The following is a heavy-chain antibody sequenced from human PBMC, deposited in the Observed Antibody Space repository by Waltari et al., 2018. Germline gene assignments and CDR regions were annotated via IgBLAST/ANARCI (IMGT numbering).Heavy chain of an antibody. CDR1: GFTVSTPH. Sequence: DVKLVESGGGLVHPGGSLRLSCAASGFTVSTPHMGWVRQAPGKGLEWVSIIYPAGSTYNADSVVGRFTISRDISQNTLHLQMNNLRLEDTAIYYCARARDEDTAMVFFDHWGQGTLVSVSS. CDR3: ARARDEDTAMVFFDH. D-gene: IGHD5-18*01. J-gene: IGHJ4*02. V-gene: IGHV3-66*02. CDR2: IYPAGST.